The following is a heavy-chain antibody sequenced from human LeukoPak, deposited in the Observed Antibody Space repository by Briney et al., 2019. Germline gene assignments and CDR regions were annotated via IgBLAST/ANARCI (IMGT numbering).Heavy chain of an antibody. V-gene: IGHV3-33*01. D-gene: IGHD3-22*01. Sequence: GRSLRLSCAASGFTFSSCGMHWVRQAPGKGLEWVAVIWYDGSDKYYADSVKGRFTISRDNSKNTLYLQMNSLRAEDTAVYYCARDPAFYDSSGYYDYWGRGTLVTVSS. CDR3: ARDPAFYDSSGYYDY. CDR2: IWYDGSDK. CDR1: GFTFSSCG. J-gene: IGHJ4*02.